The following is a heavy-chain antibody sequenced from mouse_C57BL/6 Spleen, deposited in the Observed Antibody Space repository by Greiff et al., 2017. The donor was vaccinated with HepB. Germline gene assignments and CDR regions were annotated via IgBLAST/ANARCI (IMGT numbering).Heavy chain of an antibody. D-gene: IGHD2-4*01. CDR1: GFTFSDYY. Sequence: EVMLVESEGGLVQPGSSMKLSCTASGFTFSDYYMAWVRQVPEKGLEWVANINYDGSSTYYLDSLKSRFIISRDNAKNILYLQMSSLKSEDTATYYCARHYDYDGVDYWGQGTSVTVSS. J-gene: IGHJ4*01. CDR2: INYDGSST. CDR3: ARHYDYDGVDY. V-gene: IGHV5-16*01.